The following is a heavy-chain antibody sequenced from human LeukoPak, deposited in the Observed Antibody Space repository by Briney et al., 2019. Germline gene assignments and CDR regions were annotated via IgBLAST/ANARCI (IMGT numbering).Heavy chain of an antibody. D-gene: IGHD6-13*01. J-gene: IGHJ4*02. CDR1: GYTFTSYD. CDR3: ARAGRAAAGTRYFDY. V-gene: IGHV1-8*01. CDR2: MNPNSGNT. Sequence: GASVTVSCTASGYTFTSYDINWVRQATGQGLEWMGWMNPNSGNTGYAQKFQGRVTMTRNTSISTAYMELSSLRSEDTAVYYCARAGRAAAGTRYFDYWGQGTLVTVSS.